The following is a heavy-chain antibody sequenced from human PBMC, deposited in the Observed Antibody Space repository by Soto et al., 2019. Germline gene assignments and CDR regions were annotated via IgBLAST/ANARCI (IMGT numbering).Heavy chain of an antibody. CDR3: ARGLGGIAVDWFDP. V-gene: IGHV3-30-3*01. J-gene: IGHJ5*02. Sequence: HPGGSLRLSCAASGFTFSSYAMHWVRQAPGKGLEWVAVISYDGSNKYYADSVKGRFTISRDNSKNTLYLQMNSLRAEDTAVYYCARGLGGIAVDWFDPWGQGTLVTVSS. CDR1: GFTFSSYA. D-gene: IGHD6-19*01. CDR2: ISYDGSNK.